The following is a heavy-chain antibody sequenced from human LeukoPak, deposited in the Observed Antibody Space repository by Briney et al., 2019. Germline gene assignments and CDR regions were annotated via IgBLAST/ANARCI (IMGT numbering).Heavy chain of an antibody. D-gene: IGHD6-19*01. Sequence: ASVKVSCKVSGYTLTELSMHWVRQAPGKGLEWMGGLDPEDGETIYAQKFQGRVTMTEDTSTDTAYMELSSLRSEDTAVYYCATGPVWYSSGWRNWFDPWGQGTLVTVSS. CDR2: LDPEDGET. CDR3: ATGPVWYSSGWRNWFDP. V-gene: IGHV1-24*01. CDR1: GYTLTELS. J-gene: IGHJ5*02.